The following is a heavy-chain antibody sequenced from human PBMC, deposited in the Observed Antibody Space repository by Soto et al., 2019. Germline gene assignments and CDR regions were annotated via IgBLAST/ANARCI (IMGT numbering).Heavy chain of an antibody. Sequence: GGSLRLSCAASGFTFSSYGMHWVRQAPGKGLEWVAVISYDGSNKYYADSVKGRFTISRDNSKNTLYLQMNSLRAEDTAVYYCAKEPDQIRGVNLGFLDGNWGQGTLVTVSS. CDR1: GFTFSSYG. CDR2: ISYDGSNK. CDR3: AKEPDQIRGVNLGFLDGN. D-gene: IGHD3-10*01. J-gene: IGHJ4*02. V-gene: IGHV3-30*18.